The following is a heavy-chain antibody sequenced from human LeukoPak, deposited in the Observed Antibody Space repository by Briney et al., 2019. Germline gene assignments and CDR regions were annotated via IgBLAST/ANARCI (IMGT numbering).Heavy chain of an antibody. J-gene: IGHJ4*02. CDR1: GFTFSSYW. D-gene: IGHD3-10*01. V-gene: IGHV3-7*01. CDR3: ARDLLLWFGETDCFDY. CDR2: IKQDGSEK. Sequence: GGSLRLSCAASGFTFSSYWMSWLRQAPGKGLEWVANIKQDGSEKYYVDSVKGRFTISRDNAKNSLYLQMNSLRAEDTAVYYCARDLLLWFGETDCFDYWGQGTLVTVSS.